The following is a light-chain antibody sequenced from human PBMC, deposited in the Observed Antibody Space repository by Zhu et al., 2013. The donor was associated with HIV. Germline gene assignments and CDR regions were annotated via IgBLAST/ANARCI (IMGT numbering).Light chain of an antibody. CDR2: AAS. CDR3: QQSYTIPWT. J-gene: IGKJ1*01. Sequence: DIQLTQSPSTLSASVGDRVTITCRASQGIRNDLGWYQQKPGKAPKLLIYAASSFQSGAPSRFSGRGLGTDFTLTINSLQPEDFATYYCQQSYTIPWTFGQGTKVDI. V-gene: IGKV1-39*01. CDR1: QGIRND.